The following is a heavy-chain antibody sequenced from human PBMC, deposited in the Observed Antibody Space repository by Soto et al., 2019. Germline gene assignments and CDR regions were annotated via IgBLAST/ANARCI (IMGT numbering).Heavy chain of an antibody. CDR1: GGNFSSNG. J-gene: IGHJ5*02. CDR3: AGASDSTGHNWLDP. V-gene: IGHV1-69*01. Sequence: QVQLVQSGAEVRKPGSSVKVSCKAPGGNFSSNGIRWVRQAPGQGLEFMGGIIPTFGTTNYAHKFRGRVTITADESTGTAYMELSSLRSDDTAVYYCAGASDSTGHNWLDPWCQGTLFTVSS. CDR2: IIPTFGTT. D-gene: IGHD7-27*01.